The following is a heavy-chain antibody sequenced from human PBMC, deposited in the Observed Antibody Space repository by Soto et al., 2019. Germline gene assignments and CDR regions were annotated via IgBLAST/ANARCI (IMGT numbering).Heavy chain of an antibody. D-gene: IGHD3-3*02. V-gene: IGHV1-69*12. J-gene: IGHJ6*01. CDR2: IMPVFSTP. CDR3: AREKDRQQLGGNYYYVMDV. Sequence: QVQLVQSGAEVKKPGSSVKVSCKTSGGTFRTSAISWVRQAPGQGLEWMGGIMPVFSTPDYAQKFQGRVTITADESTGTAYMEPSRLRSEDTAFYYCAREKDRQQLGGNYYYVMDVWGQGTTVTVSS. CDR1: GGTFRTSA.